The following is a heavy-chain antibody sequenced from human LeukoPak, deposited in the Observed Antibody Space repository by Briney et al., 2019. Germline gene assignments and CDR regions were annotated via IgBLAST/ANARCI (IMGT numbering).Heavy chain of an antibody. J-gene: IGHJ4*02. CDR2: ISGSGSSI. Sequence: GGSLRLSCAASGFTFSNFDMTWVRQAPGKGLEWVSYISGSGSSIYYADSVKGRFAMSRDNAKNSLYLQVNSLRAEDTAVYYCAREESRQWLELYYFDYWGQGTLVTVSS. CDR1: GFTFSNFD. V-gene: IGHV3-48*03. CDR3: AREESRQWLELYYFDY. D-gene: IGHD6-19*01.